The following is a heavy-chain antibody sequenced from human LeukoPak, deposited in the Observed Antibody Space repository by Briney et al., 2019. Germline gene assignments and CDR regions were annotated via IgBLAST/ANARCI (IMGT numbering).Heavy chain of an antibody. CDR2: INHSGST. CDR1: GGSFSGYY. V-gene: IGHV4-34*01. Sequence: PSETLSLTCAVYGGSFSGYYWSWIRQPPGKGLEWIGEINHSGSTNYNPSLKSRVTIPVDTSKNQFSLKLSSVTAADTAVYYCAREGGPYRPLDYSGQGTLVTVSS. J-gene: IGHJ4*02. CDR3: AREGGPYRPLDY.